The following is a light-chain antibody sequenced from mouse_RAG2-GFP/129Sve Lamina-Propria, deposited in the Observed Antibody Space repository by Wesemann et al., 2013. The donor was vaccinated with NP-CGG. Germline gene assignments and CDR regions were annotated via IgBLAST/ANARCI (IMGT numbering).Light chain of an antibody. J-gene: IGKJ1*01. CDR3: HQWSSYPT. CDR2: STS. CDR1: ECKL. V-gene: IGKV4-80*01. Sequence: QIVPHPVSSNHVCISRGGDHPNLQCQLECKLHALVPAEVQGTSPKLLIYSTSNLASGVPSRFSGSGSGTFYSLTISSVEAEDAADYYCHQWSSYPTFGGGTKLEIK.